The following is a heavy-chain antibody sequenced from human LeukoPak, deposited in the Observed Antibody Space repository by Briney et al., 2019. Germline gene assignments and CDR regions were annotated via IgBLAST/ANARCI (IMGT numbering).Heavy chain of an antibody. D-gene: IGHD6-19*01. V-gene: IGHV3-23*01. Sequence: AGALRLSCAASGFTFSYHAMSWVRQAPGKGLEWVSAITGGGGKTYYGDSVKGRFTISRDNSKTTLYLQMNSLRAEDTAVYYCVKDWEAVSDTATGTDYWGQGTLVTVSS. CDR1: GFTFSYHA. CDR2: ITGGGGKT. CDR3: VKDWEAVSDTATGTDY. J-gene: IGHJ4*02.